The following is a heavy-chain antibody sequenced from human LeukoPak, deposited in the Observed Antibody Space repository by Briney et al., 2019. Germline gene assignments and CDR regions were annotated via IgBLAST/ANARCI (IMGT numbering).Heavy chain of an antibody. V-gene: IGHV4-61*02. CDR3: ARDHRPDLGSGSYVRARYDAFDI. CDR1: GGSISSGSYY. Sequence: TLSLTCTVSGGSISSGSYYWSWIRQPAGKGLEWIGRIYTSGSTNYNPSLKSRVTISVDTSKNQFSLKLSSVTAADTAVYYCARDHRPDLGSGSYVRARYDAFDIWGQGTMVTVSS. J-gene: IGHJ3*02. D-gene: IGHD1-26*01. CDR2: IYTSGST.